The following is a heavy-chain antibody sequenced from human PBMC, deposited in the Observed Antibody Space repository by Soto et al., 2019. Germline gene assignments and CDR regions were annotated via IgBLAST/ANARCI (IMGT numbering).Heavy chain of an antibody. Sequence: HVQLQESGPGLVKPSETLSLTCSVSGDSINSDNWSWIRQSPGKGLEWIDHVTNSGPIDSNPSLKGRVTISVDTSKNQFFLTLNSVTSADTAIYYCARRNGDYPRIYQFDYWGQGALVTVSS. CDR2: VTNSGPI. CDR1: GDSINSDN. CDR3: ARRNGDYPRIYQFDY. J-gene: IGHJ4*02. V-gene: IGHV4-59*01. D-gene: IGHD4-17*01.